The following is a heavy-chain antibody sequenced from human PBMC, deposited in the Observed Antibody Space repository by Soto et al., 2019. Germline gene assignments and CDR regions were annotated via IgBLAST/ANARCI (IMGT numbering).Heavy chain of an antibody. V-gene: IGHV3-21*01. Sequence: GGSLRLSCAASGFTFSSYSMNWVRQAPGKGLEWVSSISSSSSYIYYADSVKGRFTISRDNAKNSLYLQMNSLRAEDTAVYYCARDPDLAGTTVFFDPWGQGTLVTVSS. J-gene: IGHJ5*02. CDR3: ARDPDLAGTTVFFDP. CDR2: ISSSSSYI. D-gene: IGHD1-1*01. CDR1: GFTFSSYS.